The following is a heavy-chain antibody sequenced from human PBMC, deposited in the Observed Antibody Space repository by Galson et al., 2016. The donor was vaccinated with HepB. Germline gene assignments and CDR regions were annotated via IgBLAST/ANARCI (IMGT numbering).Heavy chain of an antibody. V-gene: IGHV4-31*03. J-gene: IGHJ4*02. CDR3: ARDRSSGSGNFGY. CDR2: IYHSGST. D-gene: IGHD3-10*01. CDR1: GGSICSGGYY. Sequence: LSLTCTVSGGSICSGGYYWSWIRQHPGKGLEWIGYIYHSGSTYYDPSLKSRVSISVDTSKNQFSLRLSSVTAADTAVYYCARDRSSGSGNFGYWGQGTLVTVSS.